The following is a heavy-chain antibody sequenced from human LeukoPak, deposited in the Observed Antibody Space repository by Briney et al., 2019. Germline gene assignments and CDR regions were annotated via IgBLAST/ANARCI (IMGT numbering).Heavy chain of an antibody. V-gene: IGHV3-30*14. J-gene: IGHJ4*02. Sequence: GGSLRLSCAASGFTFRSYAIHWVRQAPGKGLEWVAVDGNNNYYTDSVKGRFTISRDTSKNTVYPQMNSLRAEDTAVYYCARGGARQQLVENYFDHWGQGTLVTVSS. CDR1: GFTFRSYA. CDR3: ARGGARQQLVENYFDH. CDR2: DGNNN. D-gene: IGHD6-13*01.